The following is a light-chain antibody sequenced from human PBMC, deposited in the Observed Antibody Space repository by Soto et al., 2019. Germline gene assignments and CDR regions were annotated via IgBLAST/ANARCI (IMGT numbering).Light chain of an antibody. Sequence: EVVMTQSPATLSVSPGESVTFSCRASQSVTTNLAWYQHKPGQSPRLVISDASTGASGIPPRFSGSGSGTEFTLTIDRLQSADFAVYYCQQYDRWPVTFGGGTKVEIK. CDR2: DAS. V-gene: IGKV3-15*01. J-gene: IGKJ4*01. CDR3: QQYDRWPVT. CDR1: QSVTTN.